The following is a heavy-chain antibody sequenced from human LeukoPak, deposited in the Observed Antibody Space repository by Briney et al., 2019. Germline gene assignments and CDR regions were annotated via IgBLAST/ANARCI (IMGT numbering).Heavy chain of an antibody. J-gene: IGHJ4*02. CDR2: ISPTGSTT. Sequence: GGSLRLSCTASGFSFSGHWMHWARQLPGKGLVWDSRISPTGSTTSYADSVKGRFTVSRDNAKNTLYLQVNNLRAEDTAVYYCARGPNSNWSGLDFWGQGTLLTVSS. CDR3: ARGPNSNWSGLDF. V-gene: IGHV3-74*01. CDR1: GFSFSGHW. D-gene: IGHD6-6*01.